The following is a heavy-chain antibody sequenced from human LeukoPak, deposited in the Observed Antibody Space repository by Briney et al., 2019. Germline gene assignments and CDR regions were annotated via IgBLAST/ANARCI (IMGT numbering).Heavy chain of an antibody. CDR2: ISAYNGNT. CDR1: GYTFTSYD. V-gene: IGHV1-18*01. J-gene: IGHJ4*02. CDR3: ARSITYYYDSSGYYGCYYFDY. Sequence: ASVKVSCKASGYTFTSYDISWVRQAPGQGLEWMGWISAYNGNTNYAQKLQGRVTMTTDTSTSTAYMELRSLRSDDTAVYYCARSITYYYDSSGYYGCYYFDYWGQGTLVTVSS. D-gene: IGHD3-22*01.